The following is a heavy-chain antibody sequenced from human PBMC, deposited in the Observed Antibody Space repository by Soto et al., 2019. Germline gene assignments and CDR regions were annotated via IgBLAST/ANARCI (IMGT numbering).Heavy chain of an antibody. Sequence: XESLKVSSHCSGDTFTSYLIGLVLQMPGKGLEWMGIIHPGDSDTRYSPSFQGQVTISADKSISTAYLQWSSLKASDTAMYYCVIMGQQLLLNWFDPWGQGTLVTVSS. D-gene: IGHD2-2*01. CDR2: IHPGDSDT. J-gene: IGHJ5*02. V-gene: IGHV5-51*01. CDR1: GDTFTSYL. CDR3: VIMGQQLLLNWFDP.